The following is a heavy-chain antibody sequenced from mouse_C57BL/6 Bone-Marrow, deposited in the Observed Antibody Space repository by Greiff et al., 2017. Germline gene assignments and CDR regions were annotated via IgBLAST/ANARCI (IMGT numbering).Heavy chain of an antibody. CDR3: ARLNWDYAMDY. CDR1: GFTFSSYA. CDR2: ISDGGSYT. J-gene: IGHJ4*01. V-gene: IGHV5-4*03. D-gene: IGHD4-1*01. Sequence: EVKLVESGGGLVKPGGSLKLSCAASGFTFSSYAMSWVRQTPEKRLEWVATISDGGSYTYYPDNVKGRFTISRDNAKNNLYLQMSHLKSEDTAMYYCARLNWDYAMDYWGQGTSVTVSP.